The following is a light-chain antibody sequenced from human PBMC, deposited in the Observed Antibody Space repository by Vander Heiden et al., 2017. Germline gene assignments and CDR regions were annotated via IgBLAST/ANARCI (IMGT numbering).Light chain of an antibody. V-gene: IGKV1-39*01. CDR2: AAS. CDR1: QNISSY. Sequence: DIQMTQSPSSLSASVGDRVTITCQASQNISSYLNWYQQKPGKAPKLLIYAASSLQSGVPSRFSGSGSGTDFTLTISSLQPEDIATYYCQQSYSTPFTFGRGTKVEIK. CDR3: QQSYSTPFT. J-gene: IGKJ4*01.